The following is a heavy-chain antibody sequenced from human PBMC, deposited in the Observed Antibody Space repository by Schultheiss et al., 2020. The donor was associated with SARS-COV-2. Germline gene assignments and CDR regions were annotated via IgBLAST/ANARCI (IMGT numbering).Heavy chain of an antibody. CDR3: ARDVASVDVGMVDY. CDR2: VWYDGSNK. J-gene: IGHJ4*02. D-gene: IGHD5-18*01. Sequence: GGSLRLSCAASGFTFSRYGMHWVRQAPGKGLEWVALVWYDGSNKFYADSVKGRFTISKDNSKNTLYLQMNSLRAEDTAVYYRARDVASVDVGMVDYWGQGTLVTVSS. V-gene: IGHV3-33*08. CDR1: GFTFSRYG.